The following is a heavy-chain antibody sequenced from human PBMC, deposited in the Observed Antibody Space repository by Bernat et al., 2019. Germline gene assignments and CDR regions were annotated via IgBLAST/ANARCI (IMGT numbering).Heavy chain of an antibody. CDR2: LNLNNGDT. CDR3: ARAGYYYGLEV. V-gene: IGHV1-2*04. J-gene: IGHJ6*02. Sequence: QVHLVQSGAEVMKPGPSVKVSCKASGYTLTGYYIHWVRQAPGQGLEWMGWLNLNNGDTNYAQTFQGSVTMTRDTTISTVYMDLGRLRSDDTAVYYCARAGYYYGLEVWGQGTTVTVSS. CDR1: GYTLTGYY.